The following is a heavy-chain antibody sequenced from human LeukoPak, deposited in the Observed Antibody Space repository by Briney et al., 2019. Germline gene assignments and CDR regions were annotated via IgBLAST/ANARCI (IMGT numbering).Heavy chain of an antibody. CDR2: IYTSGST. CDR1: GGSISSYY. CDR3: ARVLYGSGQYYYYYMDV. J-gene: IGHJ6*03. Sequence: SETLSLTCTVSGGSISSYYWSWIRQPAGKGLEWIGRIYTSGSTNYNPSLKSRVTMSVDTSKNQFSLKLSSVTAADTAVYYCARVLYGSGQYYYYYMDVWGKGTTVTVSS. D-gene: IGHD3-10*01. V-gene: IGHV4-4*07.